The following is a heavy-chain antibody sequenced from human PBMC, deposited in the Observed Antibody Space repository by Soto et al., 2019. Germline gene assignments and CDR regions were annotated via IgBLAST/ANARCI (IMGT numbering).Heavy chain of an antibody. Sequence: PSETLSLTCTVSGGSISSGGYYWSWIRQHPGKGLEWIGYIYYSGSTCYNPSLKSRVTISVDTSKNQFSLKLSSVTAADTAVYYCARGKMAARPDYWGQGTLVTVSS. CDR3: ARGKMAARPDY. CDR2: IYYSGST. CDR1: GGSISSGGYY. J-gene: IGHJ4*02. V-gene: IGHV4-31*03. D-gene: IGHD6-6*01.